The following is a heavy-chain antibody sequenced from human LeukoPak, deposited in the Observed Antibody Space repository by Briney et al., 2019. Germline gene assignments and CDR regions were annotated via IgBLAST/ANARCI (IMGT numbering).Heavy chain of an antibody. Sequence: SETLSLTCAVSGGSISSYYWSWIRQPPGKGLEWIGYIYYSGSTNYNPSPKSRVTISVDTSKNQFSLKLSSVTAADTAVYYCAGGSVPYSSSWYHFDYWGQGTLVIVSS. J-gene: IGHJ4*02. V-gene: IGHV4-59*01. CDR1: GGSISSYY. CDR3: AGGSVPYSSSWYHFDY. D-gene: IGHD6-13*01. CDR2: IYYSGST.